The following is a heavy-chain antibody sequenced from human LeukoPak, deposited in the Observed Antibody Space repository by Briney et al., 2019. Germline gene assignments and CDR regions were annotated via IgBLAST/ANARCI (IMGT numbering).Heavy chain of an antibody. J-gene: IGHJ5*02. CDR1: GFIFSNYA. Sequence: GGSLRLSCAASGFIFSNYALMWVRQAPGKGLGWVSSITGRGDETFYADSVKGRFSLSRDNSKNMLYLQMYSLGAEDTAIYYCAKGAAAGLVDWFDPWGQGTLVTVSS. CDR3: AKGAAAGLVDWFDP. CDR2: ITGRGDET. V-gene: IGHV3-23*01. D-gene: IGHD6-13*01.